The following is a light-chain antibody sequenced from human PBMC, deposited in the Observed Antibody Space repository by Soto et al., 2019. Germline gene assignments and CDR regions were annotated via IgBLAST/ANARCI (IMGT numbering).Light chain of an antibody. CDR1: QSVSSY. CDR3: HQRSNWPQT. V-gene: IGKV3-11*01. CDR2: DAS. J-gene: IGKJ2*01. Sequence: EIVLTQSPATLSLSPGERATLSCRASQSVSSYLAWYQQKPGQAPRLLIYDASNRATGIPARLSGSGSGTDFTLTISSLEPEDFAVYYCHQRSNWPQTFGQGTKLEIK.